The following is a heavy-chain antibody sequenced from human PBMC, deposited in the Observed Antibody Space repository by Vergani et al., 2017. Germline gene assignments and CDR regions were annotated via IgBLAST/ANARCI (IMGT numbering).Heavy chain of an antibody. CDR2: IYHSGST. CDR3: ASMDWFDDY. D-gene: IGHD3/OR15-3a*01. V-gene: IGHV4-38-2*02. Sequence: QVPLLESGPGRVKPSDTLSLTCRVSGDPITRPYNWVWIREPPGKGLEWIGNIYHSGSTNYNPSLKSRVTLSVDTSKNQCSLKLSSVTAADTAVYYCASMDWFDDYWGQGTLVTVSS. CDR1: GDPITRPYN. J-gene: IGHJ4*02.